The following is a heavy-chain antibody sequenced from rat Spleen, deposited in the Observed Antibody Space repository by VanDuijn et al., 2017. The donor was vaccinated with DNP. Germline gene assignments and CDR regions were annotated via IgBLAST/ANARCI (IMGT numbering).Heavy chain of an antibody. D-gene: IGHD4-3*01. V-gene: IGHV5-27*01. Sequence: EVQLVESGGGLVQPGKSLKLSCAASGFTFSDCYMAWVRQAPTKGLEWVAYISFGGGSTYYGDSVKGRFTISRDNAKSTLYLQKDSLRSEDTATYYCATSGGAWGQGTSVTVSS. CDR1: GFTFSDCY. J-gene: IGHJ4*01. CDR2: ISFGGGST. CDR3: ATSGGA.